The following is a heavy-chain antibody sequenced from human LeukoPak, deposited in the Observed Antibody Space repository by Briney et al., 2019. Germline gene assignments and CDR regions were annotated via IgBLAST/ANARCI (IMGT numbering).Heavy chain of an antibody. CDR2: ISSSSYI. J-gene: IGHJ4*02. V-gene: IGHV3-21*01. CDR3: ARERGGHYFDF. D-gene: IGHD3-10*01. CDR1: GFTFSSYS. Sequence: PGGSLRLSCAASGFTFSSYSMNWVRQAPGKGLEWVSSISSSSYIYYADSVKGRFTISRDNAKNSLYLQMNSLRAEDTAVYYCARERGGHYFDFWGQGTLVTVSS.